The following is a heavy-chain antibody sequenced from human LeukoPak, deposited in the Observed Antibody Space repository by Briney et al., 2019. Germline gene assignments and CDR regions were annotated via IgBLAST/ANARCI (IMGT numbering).Heavy chain of an antibody. CDR2: IYYSGST. J-gene: IGHJ6*02. CDR3: AKAGLITRGMDV. Sequence: SQTLSLTYTISGGSISSGGYYWSWIRQHPGKGLEWIGYIYYSGSTYYNPSLKSRVTISVDTSKNQFSLKLSSVTAADTAVYYCAKAGLITRGMDVWGQGTTVTVSS. D-gene: IGHD3-16*01. CDR1: GGSISSGGYY. V-gene: IGHV4-31*03.